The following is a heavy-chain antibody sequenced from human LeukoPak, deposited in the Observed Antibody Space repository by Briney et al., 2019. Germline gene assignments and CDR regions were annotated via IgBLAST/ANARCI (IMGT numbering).Heavy chain of an antibody. D-gene: IGHD2-15*01. Sequence: ASVKVSCKASGYTFTSYGISWVRQAPGQGLEWMGWISAYNGNTNYAQKLQGRVTMTTDTSTSTAYMELRSLRSDDTAVYYCARLANSVVVAATANWFDPWGQGTLVTVSS. CDR1: GYTFTSYG. CDR3: ARLANSVVVAATANWFDP. V-gene: IGHV1-18*01. J-gene: IGHJ5*02. CDR2: ISAYNGNT.